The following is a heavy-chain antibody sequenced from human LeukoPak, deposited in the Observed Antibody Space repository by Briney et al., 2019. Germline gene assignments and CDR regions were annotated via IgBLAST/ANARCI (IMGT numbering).Heavy chain of an antibody. V-gene: IGHV3-74*01. D-gene: IGHD3-22*01. CDR1: GFTSSSYW. J-gene: IGHJ1*01. CDR2: INSDGSST. Sequence: PGGSLRLSCAASGFTSSSYWMHWVRQAPGKGLVWVSRINSDGSSTDYVDSVKGRFTISRGSARNTVYLQMNSLRAEDTAVYYCARGDYYDSSGYSQYFQHWGQGTLVTVSS. CDR3: ARGDYYDSSGYSQYFQH.